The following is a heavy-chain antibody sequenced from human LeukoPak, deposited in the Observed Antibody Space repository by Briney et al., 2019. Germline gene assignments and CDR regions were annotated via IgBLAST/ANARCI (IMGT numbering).Heavy chain of an antibody. CDR2: IYYSGST. J-gene: IGHJ4*02. Sequence: SGTLSLTCTVSGGSISSYYWSWIRQPPGKGLEWMGSIYYSGSTNYNPSLRSRVTISVDTSKNQFSLKLTSVTAADTAVYFCARGSSFDGYCSAGACDAGYYDSWGQGTPVTVSS. CDR1: GGSISSYY. D-gene: IGHD2-15*01. CDR3: ARGSSFDGYCSAGACDAGYYDS. V-gene: IGHV4-59*12.